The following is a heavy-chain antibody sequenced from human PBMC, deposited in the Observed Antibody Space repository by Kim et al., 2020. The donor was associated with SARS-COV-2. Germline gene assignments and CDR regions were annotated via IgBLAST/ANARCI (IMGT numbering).Heavy chain of an antibody. J-gene: IGHJ1*01. V-gene: IGHV3-23*01. CDR2: IRDSGGSR. D-gene: IGHD6-19*01. Sequence: GGSLRLSCAASGFSFNNYAMIWIRQSPGKGLEWVSGIRDSGGSRDYADSVKGRFSISRDNSKNTLYLQMDSLRAEDTAVYYCAKVTSGSSGWFEYFQYWGQGTLVTVSS. CDR1: GFSFNNYA. CDR3: AKVTSGSSGWFEYFQY.